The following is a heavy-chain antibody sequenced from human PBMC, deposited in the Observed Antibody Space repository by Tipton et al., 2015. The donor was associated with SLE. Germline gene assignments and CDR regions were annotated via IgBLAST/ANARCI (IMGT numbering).Heavy chain of an antibody. CDR1: GYSISSGYY. Sequence: TLSLTCAVSGYSISSGYYWGWIRQPPGKGLEWIGSIYHSGSTYYNPSLQSRVTISVDTSKNHFSLKLNSVTAADTSVYYCVRDKYSIGCFDDWGQGTLVTVSS. D-gene: IGHD6-19*01. V-gene: IGHV4-38-2*01. J-gene: IGHJ4*02. CDR2: IYHSGST. CDR3: VRDKYSIGCFDD.